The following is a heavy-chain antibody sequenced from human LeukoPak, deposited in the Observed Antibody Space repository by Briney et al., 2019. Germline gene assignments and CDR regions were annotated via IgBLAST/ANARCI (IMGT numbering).Heavy chain of an antibody. CDR2: IYGGGTT. J-gene: IGHJ4*02. Sequence: PGGSLRLSCAASGFTVSSNYMNWVRRAPRRGLQGVSLIYGGGTTHYADSVKGRFTISRDSSGNTLYLQMNSLRAEDTAVYYCAKGPRPGSSGYPNLDSWGQGTLVTVSS. CDR3: AKGPRPGSSGYPNLDS. D-gene: IGHD3-22*01. V-gene: IGHV3-53*01. CDR1: GFTVSSNY.